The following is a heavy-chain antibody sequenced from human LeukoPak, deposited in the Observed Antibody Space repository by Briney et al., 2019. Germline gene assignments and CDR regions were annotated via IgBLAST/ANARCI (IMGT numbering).Heavy chain of an antibody. Sequence: GGSLRLSCAGSGFTFSGYSLNWVRQAPGKGLEWVSAISGSGGSTYYADSVKGRFTISRDNSKNTLYLQMNSLRAEDTAVYYCAKAPVVAAADSFDYWGQGTLVTVSS. V-gene: IGHV3-23*01. CDR3: AKAPVVAAADSFDY. CDR2: ISGSGGST. CDR1: GFTFSGYS. J-gene: IGHJ4*02. D-gene: IGHD6-13*01.